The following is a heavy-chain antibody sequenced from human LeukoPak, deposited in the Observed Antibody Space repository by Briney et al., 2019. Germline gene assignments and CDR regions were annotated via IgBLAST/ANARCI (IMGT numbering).Heavy chain of an antibody. D-gene: IGHD6-19*01. J-gene: IGHJ4*02. V-gene: IGHV4-4*02. CDR2: IYHSGST. CDR1: GGSISSSNW. Sequence: SGTLSLTCAVSGGSISSSNWWSWVRQPPGKGLEWIGEIYHSGSTNYNPSLKSRVTISVDTSKNQFSLKLSSVTAADTAVYYCARAPAVAKARYFDYWGQGTLVTVSS. CDR3: ARAPAVAKARYFDY.